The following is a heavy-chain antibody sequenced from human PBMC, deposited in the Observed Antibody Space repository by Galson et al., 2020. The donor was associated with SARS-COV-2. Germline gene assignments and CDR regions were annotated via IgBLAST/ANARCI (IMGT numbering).Heavy chain of an antibody. V-gene: IGHV4-31*03. CDR2: IYHTGSS. D-gene: IGHD3-16*01. J-gene: IGHJ1*01. CDR3: ASVDYDQYFQH. CDR1: GGSISSGPYY. Sequence: ASETLSLTCTVSGGSISSGPYYWSWIRQLPGKGLEWVGYIYHTGSSYYNPSLKSRVTMSLDTSKNQFSLKLSSVTAADMAVYYCASVDYDQYFQHWGQGTLVTVSS.